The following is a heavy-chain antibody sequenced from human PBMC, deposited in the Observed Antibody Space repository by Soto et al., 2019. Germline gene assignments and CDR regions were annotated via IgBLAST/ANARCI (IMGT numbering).Heavy chain of an antibody. Sequence: SETLSLTCAVSGGSISSSSYYWAWIRQPPGKGLEWIANIYYTGSTYYNPSLGGRVTISIDTSKDQFSLKLGSVTAADTAVYYCAKSNSGSYSFDYWGQGTLVTVSS. V-gene: IGHV4-39*01. CDR2: IYYTGST. J-gene: IGHJ4*02. CDR3: AKSNSGSYSFDY. CDR1: GGSISSSSYY. D-gene: IGHD3-10*01.